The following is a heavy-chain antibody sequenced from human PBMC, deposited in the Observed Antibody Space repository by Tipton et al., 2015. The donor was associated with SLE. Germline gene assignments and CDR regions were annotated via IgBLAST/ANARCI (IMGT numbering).Heavy chain of an antibody. J-gene: IGHJ6*02. Sequence: SLRLSCAASGFTFSSYAMHWVRQAPGKGLEWVSGISGSGGSTSCADSVKGRFTISRDNSKNTLYLQMNSLRAEDTAVYYCAKDGVWGLWSPMDVWGQGTTVTVSS. D-gene: IGHD5-18*01. CDR2: ISGSGGST. CDR3: AKDGVWGLWSPMDV. V-gene: IGHV3-23*01. CDR1: GFTFSSYA.